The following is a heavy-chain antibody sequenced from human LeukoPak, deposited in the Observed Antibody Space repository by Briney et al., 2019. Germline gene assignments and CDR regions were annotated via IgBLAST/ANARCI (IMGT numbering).Heavy chain of an antibody. D-gene: IGHD3-3*01. J-gene: IGHJ6*02. V-gene: IGHV4-61*01. CDR2: IYYSGST. Sequence: SETLSLTCTVSGGSVSSGSYYWSWIRQPPGKGLEWIGHIYYSGSTNYNPSLKSRVTISVDTSKNQFSLKLSSVTAADTAVYYCARESAYYDFWSGYSQDMDVWGQGTTVTVSS. CDR1: GGSVSSGSYY. CDR3: ARESAYYDFWSGYSQDMDV.